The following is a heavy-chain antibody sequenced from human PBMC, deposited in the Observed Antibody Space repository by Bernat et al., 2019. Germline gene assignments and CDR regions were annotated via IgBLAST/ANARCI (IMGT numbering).Heavy chain of an antibody. CDR1: RGSLSGYY. J-gene: IGHJ3*01. CDR2: INHSGGT. CDR3: AKRGFPRAFDV. V-gene: IGHV4-34*01. D-gene: IGHD2/OR15-2a*01. Sequence: QVQLQQWGAGLLKPSGTLSLTCAVYRGSLSGYYWSWIRQPPGKGLEWIGEINHSGGTNYNPSLKSRVTISVDTSKSQFSLKLNSVAADDTAVYSCAKRGFPRAFDVWGQGTMVTFSS.